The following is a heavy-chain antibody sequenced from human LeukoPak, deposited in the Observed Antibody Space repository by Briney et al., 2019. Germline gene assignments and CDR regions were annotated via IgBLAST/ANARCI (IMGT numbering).Heavy chain of an antibody. V-gene: IGHV4-34*01. CDR1: GGSFSGYY. J-gene: IGHJ3*02. Sequence: EPLSPTCAVYGGSFSGYYWSCFRQHPGKGLLWFGEFNHSGSTNYNPSLKSRVTISVDTSKNQFSLKLSSVTAADTAVYYCARVLAAAIPAFDAFDIWGQGTMVTVSS. CDR3: ARVLAAAIPAFDAFDI. CDR2: FNHSGST. D-gene: IGHD2-2*01.